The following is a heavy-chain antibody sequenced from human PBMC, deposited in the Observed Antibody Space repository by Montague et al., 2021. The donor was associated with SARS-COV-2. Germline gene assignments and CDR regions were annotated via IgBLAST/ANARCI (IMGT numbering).Heavy chain of an antibody. CDR3: ARVGRGSSWYEVAFDI. J-gene: IGHJ3*02. V-gene: IGHV4-59*01. Sequence: SETLSLTCTVSGGSISRYSWTWIRQPPGKGLEWIGYIYNSGSTNXNPSLTSRVTISVDTSKNQFSLKLSSAAAADTAVYYCARVGRGSSWYEVAFDIWGQGTMVTVSS. D-gene: IGHD6-13*01. CDR1: GGSISRYS. CDR2: IYNSGST.